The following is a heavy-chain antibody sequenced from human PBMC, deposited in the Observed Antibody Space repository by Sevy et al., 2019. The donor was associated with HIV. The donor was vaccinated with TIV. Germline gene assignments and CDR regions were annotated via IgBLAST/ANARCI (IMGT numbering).Heavy chain of an antibody. CDR3: ARSFSVRGMDV. J-gene: IGHJ6*02. Sequence: GGSLRLSCAASGFTFSSYWMNWVRQAPGKGLEWVANINQDGSEKYYVDSVKGRFTISRDNAKNSLYLQMNGLRAEDTAVYYCARSFSVRGMDVWGQGTTVTVSS. D-gene: IGHD3-10*01. V-gene: IGHV3-7*01. CDR1: GFTFSSYW. CDR2: INQDGSEK.